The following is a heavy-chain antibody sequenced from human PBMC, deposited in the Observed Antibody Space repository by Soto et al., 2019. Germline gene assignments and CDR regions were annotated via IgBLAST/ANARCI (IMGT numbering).Heavy chain of an antibody. CDR3: ARDGRGGDGYKYVYFDY. CDR1: GFTFSSYA. D-gene: IGHD5-12*01. J-gene: IGHJ4*02. V-gene: IGHV3-30-3*01. Sequence: QVQLVESGGGVVQPGRSLRLSCAASGFTFSSYAMHWVRQAPGKGLEWVAVISYDGSNKYYADSVKGRFTISRDNSKNTLYLQMNSLRAEDTAVYYCARDGRGGDGYKYVYFDYWGQGTLVTVSS. CDR2: ISYDGSNK.